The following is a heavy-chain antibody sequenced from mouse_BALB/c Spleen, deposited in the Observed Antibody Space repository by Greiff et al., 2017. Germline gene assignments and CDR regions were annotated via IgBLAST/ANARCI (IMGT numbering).Heavy chain of an antibody. CDR3: ARGGGLGLRPYYFDY. J-gene: IGHJ2*01. Sequence: QVQLQQSGAELVRPGTSVKISCKASGYTFTNYWLGWVKQRPGHGLEWIGDIYPGGGYTNYNEKFKGKATLTADTSSSTAYMQLSSLTSEDSAVYFCARGGGLGLRPYYFDYWGQGTTLTVSS. V-gene: IGHV1-63*02. CDR1: GYTFTNYW. D-gene: IGHD3-1*01. CDR2: IYPGGGYT.